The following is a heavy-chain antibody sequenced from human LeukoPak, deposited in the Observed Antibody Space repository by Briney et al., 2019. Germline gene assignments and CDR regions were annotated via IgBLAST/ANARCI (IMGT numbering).Heavy chain of an antibody. V-gene: IGHV4-31*03. D-gene: IGHD4-17*01. CDR2: IYYSGST. CDR1: GGSISSGGYC. J-gene: IGHJ4*02. Sequence: PSQTLSLTCTVSGGSISSGGYCWSWIRQHPGKGLEWIGYIYYSGSTYYNPSLKSRVTISVDTSKNQFSLKLSSVTAADTAVYYCARGDTVTAFDYWGQGTLVTVSS. CDR3: ARGDTVTAFDY.